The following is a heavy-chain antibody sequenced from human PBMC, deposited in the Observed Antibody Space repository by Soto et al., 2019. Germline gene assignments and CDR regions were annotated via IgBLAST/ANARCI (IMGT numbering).Heavy chain of an antibody. Sequence: QLHLVQSGAVVKKPGASVTVSCSASGYPVTAYYMHWVRQAPGRGLEWMGGINPATGAAKYTQTFQGRVTMTRDTSTRTGFMELSGLTSEDTAVFYCARGGGVGVAGSAAFDMWGQGTVVTVSS. D-gene: IGHD3-3*01. V-gene: IGHV1-2*02. CDR1: GYPVTAYY. CDR2: INPATGAA. CDR3: ARGGGVGVAGSAAFDM. J-gene: IGHJ3*02.